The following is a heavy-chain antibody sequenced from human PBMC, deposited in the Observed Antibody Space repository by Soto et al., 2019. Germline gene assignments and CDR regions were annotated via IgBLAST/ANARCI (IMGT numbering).Heavy chain of an antibody. Sequence: ASVKVSCKAPGYTFTSYGISWVRQAPGQGLEWMGWISAYNGNTNYAQKLQGRVTMTTDTSTSTAYMELRSLRSDDTAVYYCASDQSAVDGRVVDYWGQGTLVPVSA. D-gene: IGHD2-8*02. J-gene: IGHJ4*02. CDR3: ASDQSAVDGRVVDY. V-gene: IGHV1-18*01. CDR2: ISAYNGNT. CDR1: GYTFTSYG.